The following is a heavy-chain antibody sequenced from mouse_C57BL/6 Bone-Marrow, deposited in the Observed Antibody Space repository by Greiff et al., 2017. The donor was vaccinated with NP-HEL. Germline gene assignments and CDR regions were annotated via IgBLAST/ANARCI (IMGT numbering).Heavy chain of an antibody. V-gene: IGHV1-69*01. CDR1: GYTFTSYW. D-gene: IGHD4-1*01. J-gene: IGHJ3*01. Sequence: QVQLQQPGAELVMPGASVKLSCKASGYTFTSYWMHWVKQRPGQGLEWIGEIDPSDSYTNYNQKFKGKSTLPVDKSSSTAYMRLSSLTSEDSAVYYCAREDWEGAWFAYWGQGTLVTVSA. CDR3: AREDWEGAWFAY. CDR2: IDPSDSYT.